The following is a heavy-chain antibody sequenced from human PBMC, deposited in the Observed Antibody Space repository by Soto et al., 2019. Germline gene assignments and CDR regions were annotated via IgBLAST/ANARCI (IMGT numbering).Heavy chain of an antibody. V-gene: IGHV3-30-3*01. CDR3: AREKGGYRPHYYGMDV. J-gene: IGHJ6*02. D-gene: IGHD5-18*01. CDR1: GFTFSSYA. CDR2: ISYDGSNK. Sequence: GGSLRLSCAASGFTFSSYAMHWVRQAPGKGLEWVAVISYDGSNKYYADSVKGRFTISRDNSKNTLYLQMNSLRAEDTAVYYCAREKGGYRPHYYGMDVWGQGTTVTVSS.